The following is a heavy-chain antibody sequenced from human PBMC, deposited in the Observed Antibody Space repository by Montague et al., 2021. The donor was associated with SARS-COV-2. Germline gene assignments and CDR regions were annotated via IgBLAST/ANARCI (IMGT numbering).Heavy chain of an antibody. CDR2: IYYSVST. J-gene: IGHJ4*02. CDR3: ARDRELVD. Sequence: TLSLTRTVSGASISSGGDYWNWIRQHPGKGLEWIGHIYYSVSTNYNPSLKSRVTISEDTSKNQISLKLSSVTAAGTAVYYCARDRELVDWGQGIMVIVSS. CDR1: GASISSGGDY. D-gene: IGHD1-7*01. V-gene: IGHV4-31*03.